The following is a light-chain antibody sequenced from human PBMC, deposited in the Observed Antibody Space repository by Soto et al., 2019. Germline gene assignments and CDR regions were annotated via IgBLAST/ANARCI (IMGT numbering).Light chain of an antibody. J-gene: IGKJ1*01. CDR1: QSISSW. CDR2: DVS. CDR3: QQYNTYWT. Sequence: DIQMTQSPSTLSASVGDRVTITCRASQSISSWLAWYQQKPGKAPKLLIYDVSSLESGVPSRFRGSGSGTEFTLTISSLQPDDFATYYCQQYNTYWTFGQGTKVEIK. V-gene: IGKV1-5*01.